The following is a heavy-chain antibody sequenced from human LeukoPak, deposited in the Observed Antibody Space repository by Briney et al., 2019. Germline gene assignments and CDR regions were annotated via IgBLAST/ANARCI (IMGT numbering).Heavy chain of an antibody. CDR2: ISYDGTNK. CDR1: GFTFSSSA. J-gene: IGHJ4*02. CDR3: ARGAVFGVVIAPGGFDY. Sequence: GGSLRLSCAASGFTFSSSAMSWVRQAPGKGLEWVTVISYDGTNKYYADSVQGRFTISRDNSKNTVYLQMVSLRDEDTAVYYCARGAVFGVVIAPGGFDYWGQGTLVTVSS. V-gene: IGHV3-30-3*01. D-gene: IGHD3-3*01.